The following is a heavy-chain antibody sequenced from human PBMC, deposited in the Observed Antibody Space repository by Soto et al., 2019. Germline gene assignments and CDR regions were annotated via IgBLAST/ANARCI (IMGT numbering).Heavy chain of an antibody. CDR1: VGSITSSY. V-gene: IGHV4-59*01. CDR3: ARGEDAFFYYGLDV. CDR2: IYDTGISGYTPST. Sequence: PSETLSVTCTFSVGSITSSYWSWIRRPPGKGLEWIAYIYDTGISGYTPSTSYNPSLKSRVTMSVDTSKSQFSLKLTSVTAADTAVYYCARGEDAFFYYGLDVWGQGITVTVSS. J-gene: IGHJ6*01.